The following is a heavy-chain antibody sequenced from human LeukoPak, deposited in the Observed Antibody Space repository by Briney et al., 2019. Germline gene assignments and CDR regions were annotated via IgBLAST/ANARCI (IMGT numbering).Heavy chain of an antibody. J-gene: IGHJ3*02. Sequence: ASVKVSCKASGGTFSSYAISWVRQAPGQGLEWMGIINPSGGSTSYAQKFQGRVTKTRDTSTSPVYMELSSLRSEDTAVYYCARGPEGIDAAFDIWGQGTMVTVSS. CDR2: INPSGGST. D-gene: IGHD2/OR15-2a*01. V-gene: IGHV1-46*01. CDR3: ARGPEGIDAAFDI. CDR1: GGTFSSYA.